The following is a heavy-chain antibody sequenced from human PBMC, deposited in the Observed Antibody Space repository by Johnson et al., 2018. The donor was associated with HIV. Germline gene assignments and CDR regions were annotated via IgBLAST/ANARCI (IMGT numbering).Heavy chain of an antibody. D-gene: IGHD1-26*01. V-gene: IGHV3-30*04. CDR2: ISYDGSNK. J-gene: IGHJ3*02. Sequence: QVQLVESGGGLIQPGRSLRLSCAASGFTFSSYAMHWVRQAPGKGLEWVAVISYDGSNKYYADSVKGRFTISRDNSKNTLYLQMNSLRAEDTAVYYCARDRGGGSYHDAFDILGQGTMVTVSS. CDR3: ARDRGGGSYHDAFDI. CDR1: GFTFSSYA.